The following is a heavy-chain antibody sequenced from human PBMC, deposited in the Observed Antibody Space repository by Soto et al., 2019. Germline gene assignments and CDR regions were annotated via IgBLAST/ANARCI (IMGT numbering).Heavy chain of an antibody. CDR2: ISAYNGNT. Sequence: ASVKVSCKASGYTFTSYGISWVRQAPGQGLEWMGWISAYNGNTNYAQKLQGRVTMTTDTSTSTAYMELRSLRSDDTAVYYCARGVMITFGGVIVIHHYFDYWGQGTLVTVSS. V-gene: IGHV1-18*01. CDR1: GYTFTSYG. D-gene: IGHD3-16*02. J-gene: IGHJ4*02. CDR3: ARGVMITFGGVIVIHHYFDY.